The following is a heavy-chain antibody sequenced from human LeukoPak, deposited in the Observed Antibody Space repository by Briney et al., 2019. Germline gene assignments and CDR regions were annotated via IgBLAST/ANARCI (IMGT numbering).Heavy chain of an antibody. D-gene: IGHD6-13*01. CDR1: GGSFSGYY. CDR2: INHSGST. V-gene: IGHV4-34*01. Sequence: SETLSLTCAVYGGSFSGYYWSWIRQPPGKGLEWIGEINHSGSTNYNPSLKSRVTISVDTSKNQFSLKLSSVTAADTAVYYCARGPTAAAELDYWGQGTLVTVSS. J-gene: IGHJ4*02. CDR3: ARGPTAAAELDY.